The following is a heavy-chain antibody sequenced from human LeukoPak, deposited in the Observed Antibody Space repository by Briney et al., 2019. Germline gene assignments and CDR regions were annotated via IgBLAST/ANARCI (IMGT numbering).Heavy chain of an antibody. CDR1: GFTFSSYS. D-gene: IGHD3-9*01. CDR3: ARDFGDILTGYQKFDY. V-gene: IGHV3-21*01. CDR2: ISSSSSYI. J-gene: IGHJ4*02. Sequence: GGPLRLSCAASGFTFSSYSMNWVRQAPGKGLEWVSSISSSSSYIYYADSVKGRFTISRDNAKNSLYLQMNSLRAEDTAVYYCARDFGDILTGYQKFDYWGQGTLVTVSS.